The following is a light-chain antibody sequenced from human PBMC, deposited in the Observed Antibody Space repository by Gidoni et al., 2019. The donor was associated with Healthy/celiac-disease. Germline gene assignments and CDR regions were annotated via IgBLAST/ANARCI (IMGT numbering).Light chain of an antibody. CDR2: AAS. V-gene: IGKV1-8*01. CDR3: QQYYSYPTWT. J-gene: IGKJ1*01. Sequence: AIRMTQSPSSFSASTGDRVTITCRASQGISSYLGWYQQKPGKAPKLLIYAASTLQSGVPSRFSGSGSGTDFTLTISCLQSEDFATYYCQQYYSYPTWTFGQGTKVEIK. CDR1: QGISSY.